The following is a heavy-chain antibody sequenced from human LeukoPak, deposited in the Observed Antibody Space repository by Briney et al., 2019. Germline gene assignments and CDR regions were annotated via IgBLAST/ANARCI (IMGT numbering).Heavy chain of an antibody. J-gene: IGHJ3*02. D-gene: IGHD1-26*01. CDR3: ARTIVGATNPDAFDI. CDR2: ISWNSGSI. CDR1: GFTFDDYA. V-gene: IGHV3-9*01. Sequence: GGSLRLSCAASGFTFDDYAMHWVRQAPGKGLEWVSGISWNSGSIGYADSVKGRFTISRDNAKNSLYLQMNSLRAEDTAVYYCARTIVGATNPDAFDIWGQGTMVTVSS.